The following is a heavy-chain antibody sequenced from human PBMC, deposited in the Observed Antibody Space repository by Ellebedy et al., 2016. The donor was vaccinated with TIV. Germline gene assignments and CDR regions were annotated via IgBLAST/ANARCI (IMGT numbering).Heavy chain of an antibody. Sequence: PGESLKISCAASGFTFSTYTMHWVRQAPGKGLEWVSCIVGGGSTYYADSVKGRFTISRDNSKDTLFLQMNSLRAEDTAIYFCARDPVGVGPAFDVWGQGTMVTVSS. CDR3: ARDPVGVGPAFDV. V-gene: IGHV3-23*01. D-gene: IGHD4-23*01. J-gene: IGHJ3*01. CDR1: GFTFSTYT. CDR2: IVGGGST.